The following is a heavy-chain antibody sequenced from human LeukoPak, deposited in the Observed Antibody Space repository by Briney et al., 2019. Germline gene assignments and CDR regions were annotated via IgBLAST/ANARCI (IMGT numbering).Heavy chain of an antibody. V-gene: IGHV3-23*01. J-gene: IGHJ6*02. CDR1: GFTFSSFA. CDR3: AKDVAAADYYYYGMDV. Sequence: PGGYLSLYCAASGFTFSSFAMSWVRQAPGKGLEWVSAISGGGGSTYYADSVKGRFTISRDNSKNTLYLQMNSLRAEDTAVYYCAKDVAAADYYYYGMDVWGQGTTVTVSS. CDR2: ISGGGGST. D-gene: IGHD6-13*01.